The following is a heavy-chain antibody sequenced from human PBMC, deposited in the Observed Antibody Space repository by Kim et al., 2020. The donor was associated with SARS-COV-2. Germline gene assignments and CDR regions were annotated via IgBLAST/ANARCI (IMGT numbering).Heavy chain of an antibody. CDR3: ARGVGAGWYVGLFDY. D-gene: IGHD6-19*01. Sequence: GGSLRLSCAASGFTFSSYSMNWVRQAPGKGLEWVSSISSSSSSIYYADSVKGRFTISRDNAKNTLYLQMNSLRAEDTAVYYCARGVGAGWYVGLFDYWGQGTLVTVSS. CDR2: ISSSSSSI. J-gene: IGHJ4*02. CDR1: GFTFSSYS. V-gene: IGHV3-21*01.